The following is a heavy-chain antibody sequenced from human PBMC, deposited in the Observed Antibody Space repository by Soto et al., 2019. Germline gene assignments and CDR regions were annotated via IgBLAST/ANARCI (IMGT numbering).Heavy chain of an antibody. D-gene: IGHD3-22*01. V-gene: IGHV3-30-3*01. CDR1: GFTFSSYA. CDR3: ARIHLNYDSSGYYGGDFDY. Sequence: PGGSLRLSCAASGFTFSSYAMHWVRQAPGKGLEWVAVISYDGSNKYYADSVKGRFTISRDNSKNTLYLQMNSLRAEDTAVYYCARIHLNYDSSGYYGGDFDYWGQGTLVTVSS. J-gene: IGHJ4*02. CDR2: ISYDGSNK.